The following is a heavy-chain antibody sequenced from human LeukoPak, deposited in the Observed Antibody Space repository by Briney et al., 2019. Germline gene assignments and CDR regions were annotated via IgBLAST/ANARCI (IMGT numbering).Heavy chain of an antibody. J-gene: IGHJ5*02. CDR1: GGSISSGDYY. Sequence: PSETLSLTCTVYGGSISSGDYYWSWIRQPPGKGLEWIGYTYYSGSTYYNPSLKSRVTISVDTSKNQFSLKLTSVTAADTAVYYCARPYYYDSRIDPWGQGTLVTVSS. CDR2: TYYSGST. CDR3: ARPYYYDSRIDP. V-gene: IGHV4-30-4*01. D-gene: IGHD3-22*01.